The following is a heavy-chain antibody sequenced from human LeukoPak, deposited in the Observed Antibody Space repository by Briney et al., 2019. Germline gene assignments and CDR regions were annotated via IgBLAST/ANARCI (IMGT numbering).Heavy chain of an antibody. CDR3: AAEGRPTVVTFRKGAVDL. D-gene: IGHD4-23*01. V-gene: IGHV1-58*01. J-gene: IGHJ3*01. CDR2: IVVGSGNT. Sequence: TSVKVSCKASGFTFTSSAVQWVRQARGQRLEWIGWIVVGSGNTNYAQKFQERVTITRDMSTSTVYMELSSLRSEDTAVYYCAAEGRPTVVTFRKGAVDLWGRGTMVTVSS. CDR1: GFTFTSSA.